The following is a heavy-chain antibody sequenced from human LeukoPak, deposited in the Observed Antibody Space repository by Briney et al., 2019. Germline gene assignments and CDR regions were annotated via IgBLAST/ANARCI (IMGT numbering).Heavy chain of an antibody. V-gene: IGHV4-4*07. CDR2: IYTSGST. J-gene: IGHJ6*02. CDR1: GGSISSYY. Sequence: SETLSLTCTVSGGSISSYYWSWIRQPAGKGLEWIGRIYTSGSTIYNPSLKSRVTMSVDTSKNQFSLKLSSVTAVDTAVYYCARVWLGRNYYYGMDVWGQGTTVTVSS. CDR3: ARVWLGRNYYYGMDV. D-gene: IGHD3-10*01.